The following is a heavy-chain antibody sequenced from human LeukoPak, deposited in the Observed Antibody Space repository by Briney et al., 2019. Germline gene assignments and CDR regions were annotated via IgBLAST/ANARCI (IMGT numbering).Heavy chain of an antibody. CDR2: IYPGDSDT. D-gene: IGHD6-13*01. J-gene: IGHJ4*02. V-gene: IGHV5-51*01. CDR1: ADTFTNYW. CDR3: ARSEAAGLAFDY. Sequence: GESLKISCMGSADTFTNYWIGWVRQMPGKGLEWMGIIYPGDSDTRYSPSFQGQVTISADKSISTAYLQWSSLKASDTAMYYCARSEAAGLAFDYWGQGTLVTVSS.